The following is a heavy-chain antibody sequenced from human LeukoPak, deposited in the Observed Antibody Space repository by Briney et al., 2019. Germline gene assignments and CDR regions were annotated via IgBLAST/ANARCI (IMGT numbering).Heavy chain of an antibody. CDR1: GFTFSSYG. CDR3: AKDTKVGACDY. Sequence: PGRSLRLSCAASGFTFSSYGIHWVRQAPGKGLEWVALISYDGRHKFYADSVNGRFSISRDNSKNTVHLQMNSLRGEDTAVYYCAKDTKVGACDYWGQGTLVTVSS. J-gene: IGHJ4*02. D-gene: IGHD1-26*01. CDR2: ISYDGRHK. V-gene: IGHV3-30*18.